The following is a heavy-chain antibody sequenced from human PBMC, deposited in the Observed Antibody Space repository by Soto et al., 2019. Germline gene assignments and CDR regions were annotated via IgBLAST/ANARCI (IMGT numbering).Heavy chain of an antibody. CDR2: ISFDGVTQ. J-gene: IGHJ1*01. D-gene: IGHD1-26*01. CDR3: ASRVPHGTYGAPYFQH. CDR1: GFTFSSHG. Sequence: QVQLVESGGGVVQPEKSLRLSCAASGFTFSSHGLHWVRQAPGKGLEWVAFISFDGVTQYYADSVRGRFTISRDNSKNTLYLQMSSLRAEDTAVYYCASRVPHGTYGAPYFQHWGQGTLVTVS. V-gene: IGHV3-30*03.